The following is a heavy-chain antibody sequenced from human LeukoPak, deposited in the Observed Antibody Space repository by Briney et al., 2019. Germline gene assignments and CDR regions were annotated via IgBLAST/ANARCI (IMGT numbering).Heavy chain of an antibody. CDR1: GGTVSSYA. Sequence: GSSETVSCKASGGTVSSYAISWVRQAPAPGLEWMGVIIPIFGTGNYAQKFQGSVTTTAAKSTSTAYMELSSLRSEDTAVYYCARRIAAAHDYWGQGTLVTVSS. J-gene: IGHJ4*02. D-gene: IGHD6-13*01. CDR3: ARRIAAAHDY. V-gene: IGHV1-69*06. CDR2: IIPIFGTG.